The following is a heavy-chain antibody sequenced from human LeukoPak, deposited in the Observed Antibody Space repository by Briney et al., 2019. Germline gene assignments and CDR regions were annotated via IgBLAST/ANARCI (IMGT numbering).Heavy chain of an antibody. D-gene: IGHD6-19*01. CDR3: ARGSVAGTAEDYFDY. CDR2: IYYSGST. J-gene: IGHJ4*02. V-gene: IGHV4-59*01. Sequence: SETLSLTCTVSGGSISSYYWSWIRQPPGKGLEWIGYIYYSGSTNYNPSLKSRVTISVDTAKNQFSLKLSSVTAADTAVYYCARGSVAGTAEDYFDYWGQGTLVTVSS. CDR1: GGSISSYY.